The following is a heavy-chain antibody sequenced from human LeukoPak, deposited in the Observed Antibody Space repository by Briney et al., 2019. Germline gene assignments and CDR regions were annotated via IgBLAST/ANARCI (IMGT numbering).Heavy chain of an antibody. CDR1: GFTFSSSG. Sequence: GGSLRLSCAASGFTFSSSGMNWVRQAPGKGLQWVSYISGSTPNIYYADSVKGRFTISRDNSKNTLYLQMNSLRAEDTAIYYCAKTCGGDCYSDFDHWGQGTLVTVSP. V-gene: IGHV3-23*01. J-gene: IGHJ4*02. CDR2: ISGSTPNI. D-gene: IGHD2-21*02. CDR3: AKTCGGDCYSDFDH.